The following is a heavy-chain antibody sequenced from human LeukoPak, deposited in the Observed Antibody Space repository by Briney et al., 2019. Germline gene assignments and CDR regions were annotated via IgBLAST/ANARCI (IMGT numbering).Heavy chain of an antibody. Sequence: SETLSLTCTVSGGSISSYYWSWIRQPPGKGLEWIGYIYYSGSTNYNPSLKSRVTISVDTSKNQFSLKLSSVTAADTAVYYCARVGYYDSSGSIAYWGQGTLVTVSS. CDR3: ARVGYYDSSGSIAY. CDR2: IYYSGST. CDR1: GGSISSYY. J-gene: IGHJ4*02. D-gene: IGHD3-22*01. V-gene: IGHV4-59*01.